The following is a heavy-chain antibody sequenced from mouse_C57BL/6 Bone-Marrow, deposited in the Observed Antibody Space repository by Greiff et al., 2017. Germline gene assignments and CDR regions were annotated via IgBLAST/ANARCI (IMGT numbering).Heavy chain of an antibody. Sequence: QVQLKQSGAELVRPGASVTLSCKASGYTFTDYEMHWVKQTPVHGLEWIGAIDPETGGTAYNQKFKGKAILTADKSSSTAYMELRSLTSEDSAVYYCKGDGLYYAMDYWGQGTSVTVSS. CDR2: IDPETGGT. CDR3: KGDGLYYAMDY. D-gene: IGHD3-3*01. CDR1: GYTFTDYE. J-gene: IGHJ4*01. V-gene: IGHV1-15*01.